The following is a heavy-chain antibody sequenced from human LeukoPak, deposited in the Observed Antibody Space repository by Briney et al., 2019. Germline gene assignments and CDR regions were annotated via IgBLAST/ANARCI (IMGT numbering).Heavy chain of an antibody. CDR3: AREDYYYFMDV. V-gene: IGHV4-59*01. CDR2: IYYSGST. Sequence: SETLSLTCTVSGGSLSSYYWSWIRQPPGKGLEWIGYIYYSGSTNYNPSLKSRVTVSVDTSKNQFSLKLSSVTAADTAVYYCAREDYYYFMDVWGKGTTVTVSS. CDR1: GGSLSSYY. J-gene: IGHJ6*03.